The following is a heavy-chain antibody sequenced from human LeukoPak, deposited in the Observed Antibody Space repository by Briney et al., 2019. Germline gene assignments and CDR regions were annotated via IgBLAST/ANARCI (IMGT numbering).Heavy chain of an antibody. Sequence: SETLSLTCAVYGGSFSGYYWSWIRQPPGKGLEWIGEINHSGSTNYNPSLKSRVTISVDTSKNQFSLRLSSVTAADTAIYYCARAVSGRFDYWAREPWSPSPQ. CDR3: ARAVSGRFDY. CDR1: GGSFSGYY. V-gene: IGHV4-34*01. J-gene: IGHJ4*02. CDR2: INHSGST. D-gene: IGHD6-19*01.